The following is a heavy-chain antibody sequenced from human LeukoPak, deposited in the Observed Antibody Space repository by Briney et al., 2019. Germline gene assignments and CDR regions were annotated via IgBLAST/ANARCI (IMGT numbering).Heavy chain of an antibody. CDR1: GFSFSGYA. D-gene: IGHD2-15*01. Sequence: GGSLRLSCVASGFSFSGYAMSWVRQAPGKGLEWVSAIGSGGSDTHCADSVKGRFTISRDNSKTTLYLQMNSRRAEDTALYYCAKYFSTSASRNFDSWGQGILVSVSS. V-gene: IGHV3-23*01. CDR3: AKYFSTSASRNFDS. CDR2: IGSGGSDT. J-gene: IGHJ4*02.